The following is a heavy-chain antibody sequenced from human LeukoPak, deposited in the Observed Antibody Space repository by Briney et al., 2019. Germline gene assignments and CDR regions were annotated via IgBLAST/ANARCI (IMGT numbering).Heavy chain of an antibody. Sequence: WASVKVSCKTSGYTFAAYYIHWVRQAPGQGLEWMGWINTASGGTSYAQKLQGRATMTGDTSIGTAYMELSRLTSDDTAVYYCARDWEHAFDFWGQGTLVTVSS. V-gene: IGHV1-2*02. D-gene: IGHD1/OR15-1a*01. CDR1: GYTFAAYY. CDR3: ARDWEHAFDF. CDR2: INTASGGT. J-gene: IGHJ4*02.